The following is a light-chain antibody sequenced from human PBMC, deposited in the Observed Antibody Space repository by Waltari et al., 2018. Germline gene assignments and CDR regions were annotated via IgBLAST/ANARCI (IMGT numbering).Light chain of an antibody. J-gene: IGKJ2*01. Sequence: DIVMTQSPDSLAVSLGARATINCKSSQSVLSSSNSNNYLAWYQQKPRQPPKLLIYWASTRESGVPDRFSGSGSGTDFTLTISSLQAEDVAVYYCQQYYSIPYTFGPGTKLEIK. CDR3: QQYYSIPYT. V-gene: IGKV4-1*01. CDR1: QSVLSSSNSNNY. CDR2: WAS.